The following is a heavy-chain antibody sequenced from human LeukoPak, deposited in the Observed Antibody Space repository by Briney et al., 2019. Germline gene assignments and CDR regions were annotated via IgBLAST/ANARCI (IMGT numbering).Heavy chain of an antibody. CDR1: GFTVSSNY. J-gene: IGHJ6*02. D-gene: IGHD1-26*01. CDR2: FGNSA. CDR3: ANHGVYSGSYSMDV. Sequence: TGGSLRLSCAASGFTVSSNYMSWVRQAPGKGLEWVSTFGNSAHYADSVKGRFTISRDNSKNTLYLQMNSLRADDTAVYYCANHGVYSGSYSMDVWGQGTTVIVSS. V-gene: IGHV3-53*01.